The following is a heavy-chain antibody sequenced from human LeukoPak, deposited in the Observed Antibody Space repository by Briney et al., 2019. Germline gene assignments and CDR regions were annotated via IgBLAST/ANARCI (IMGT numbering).Heavy chain of an antibody. CDR2: ISAYNGNT. CDR3: ARDPPPGLITMVRGASLDY. Sequence: GASVKVSCKASGYTFTSYGISWVRQAPGQGLEWMGWISAYNGNTNYAQKLQGRVTMTTDTSTSTAYMELRSLRSDDTAVYYCARDPPPGLITMVRGASLDYWGQGTLVTVSS. V-gene: IGHV1-18*01. D-gene: IGHD3-10*01. CDR1: GYTFTSYG. J-gene: IGHJ4*02.